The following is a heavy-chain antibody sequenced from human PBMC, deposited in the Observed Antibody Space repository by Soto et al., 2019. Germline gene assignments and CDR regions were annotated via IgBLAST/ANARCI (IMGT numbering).Heavy chain of an antibody. J-gene: IGHJ3*02. CDR2: IYTGGTT. CDR3: ARERVDCTGPTPTLRTFDI. Sequence: PGGSLRLSCSASGFAVNSNYMNWIRQAPGKGLEWVSVIYTGGTTYYADSVKGRFTISRDNSKNTVYVQMNSLRAEDTAIYYCARERVDCTGPTPTLRTFDIWAHGRTVPVS. V-gene: IGHV3-66*01. CDR1: GFAVNSNY. D-gene: IGHD2-8*02.